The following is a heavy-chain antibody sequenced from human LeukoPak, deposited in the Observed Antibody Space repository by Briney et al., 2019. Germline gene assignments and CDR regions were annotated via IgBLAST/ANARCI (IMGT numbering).Heavy chain of an antibody. J-gene: IGHJ4*02. CDR3: ARDNNGGNYHEARFDY. CDR1: GYIFTNYD. Sequence: ASVKVSCKASGYIFTNYDITWVRPAPGQGLEWMEWISTYNGNTDYGEKFQDRVTMTTDTSTSTAYMDLRSLRSDDTAVYYCARDNNGGNYHEARFDYWGQGALVTVSS. V-gene: IGHV1-18*01. D-gene: IGHD4/OR15-4a*01. CDR2: ISTYNGNT.